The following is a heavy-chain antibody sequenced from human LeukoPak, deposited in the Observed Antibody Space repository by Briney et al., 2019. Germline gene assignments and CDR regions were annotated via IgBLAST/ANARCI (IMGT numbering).Heavy chain of an antibody. J-gene: IGHJ4*02. CDR2: INHSGST. CDR1: GGSFSGYY. CDR3: ARLEGTSAYYFDY. D-gene: IGHD3-10*01. V-gene: IGHV4-34*01. Sequence: SETLSLTCAVYGGSFSGYYWSWIRQLPGKGLEWIGEINHSGSTNYNPSLKSRVTISVDTSKNQFSLKLSSVTAADTAVYYCARLEGTSAYYFDYWGQGTLVTVSS.